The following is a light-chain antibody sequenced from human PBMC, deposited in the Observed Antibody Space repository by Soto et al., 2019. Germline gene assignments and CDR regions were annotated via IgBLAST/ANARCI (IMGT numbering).Light chain of an antibody. CDR1: SSNIGSNY. Sequence: QTVLTQPPSASGTPGQRVTISCSGSSSNIGSNYVHWYQQLPGTAPKLLIHGNTQRPSGVADRFSGSKSGTSASLAISGLRSEDEADYYCASWDNSRSGGVFGGGTKVTVL. V-gene: IGLV1-47*01. J-gene: IGLJ3*02. CDR3: ASWDNSRSGGV. CDR2: GNT.